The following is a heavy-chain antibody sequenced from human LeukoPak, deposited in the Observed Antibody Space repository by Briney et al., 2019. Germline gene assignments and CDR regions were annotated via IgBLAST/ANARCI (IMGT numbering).Heavy chain of an antibody. Sequence: GGSLRLSCAASGFTFSSYSMNWVRQAPGKGLEWVSSISSSSSYIYYADSVKGRFTISRDNAKNSLYLQMNSLRANDTAVYYCAELGITMIGGVWGKGTTVTISS. CDR1: GFTFSSYS. CDR3: AELGITMIGGV. V-gene: IGHV3-21*01. D-gene: IGHD3-10*02. CDR2: ISSSSSYI. J-gene: IGHJ6*04.